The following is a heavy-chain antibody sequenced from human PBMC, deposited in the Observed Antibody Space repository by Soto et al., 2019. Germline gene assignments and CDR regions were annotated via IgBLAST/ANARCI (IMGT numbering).Heavy chain of an antibody. J-gene: IGHJ4*02. CDR2: ISWDGGST. CDR1: GFTFDDYT. Sequence: EVQLVESGGVVVQPGGSLRLSCAASGFTFDDYTMHWVRQAPGKGLEWVSLISWDGGSTYYADSVKGRFTISRDNSKNPLYLQMNSLRTEDTALYYCAKAQGGDTAMVLDYWGQGTLVTVSS. V-gene: IGHV3-43*01. D-gene: IGHD5-18*01. CDR3: AKAQGGDTAMVLDY.